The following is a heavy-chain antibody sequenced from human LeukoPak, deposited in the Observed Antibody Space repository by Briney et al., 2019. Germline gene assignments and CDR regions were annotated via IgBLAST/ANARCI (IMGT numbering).Heavy chain of an antibody. D-gene: IGHD3-10*01. Sequence: PSETLSLTCSVSGGSIRSTTYYWSWIRQPAGKGLEWIVRIYTSGSTNYNPSLKSRVTMSVDTSKNQFSLKLSSVTAADTAVYYCARAVGSGSFQTYYYYMDVWGKGTTVTISS. CDR3: ARAVGSGSFQTYYYYMDV. CDR1: GGSIRSTTYY. CDR2: IYTSGST. J-gene: IGHJ6*03. V-gene: IGHV4-61*02.